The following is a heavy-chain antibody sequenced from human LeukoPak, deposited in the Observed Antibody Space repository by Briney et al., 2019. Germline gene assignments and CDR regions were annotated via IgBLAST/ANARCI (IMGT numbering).Heavy chain of an antibody. CDR3: ARDLSVYYYYYFDF. CDR1: DYSIGSGYS. Sequence: SETLSLTCTVSDYSIGSGYSWGWIRQPPGKGLEWIATISHDGTTFYNPSLKSRATMTLDTSRNQYSLRLSSVTAADTAVYYCARDLSVYYYYYFDFWGQGTLVTVSS. V-gene: IGHV4-38-2*02. J-gene: IGHJ4*02. CDR2: ISHDGTT. D-gene: IGHD3-22*01.